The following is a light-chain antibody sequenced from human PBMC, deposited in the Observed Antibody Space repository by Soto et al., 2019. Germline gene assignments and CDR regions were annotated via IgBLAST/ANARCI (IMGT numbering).Light chain of an antibody. CDR1: SSDVGSYNL. Sequence: QSALTQPASVSGSPGQSITISCTGTSSDVGSYNLVSWYQQHPGKAPKLMIYEGSKRPSGVSNRFSGSKSGNTASLTIYGLQAEDEADYYCCSYAGSSTFLVVFGGGTKLTVL. V-gene: IGLV2-23*01. J-gene: IGLJ2*01. CDR2: EGS. CDR3: CSYAGSSTFLVV.